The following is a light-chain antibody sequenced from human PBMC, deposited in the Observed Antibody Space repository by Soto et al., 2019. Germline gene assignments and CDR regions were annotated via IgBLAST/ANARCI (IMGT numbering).Light chain of an antibody. CDR1: SSDVGGYNY. CDR3: CSYAGSYTFV. CDR2: DVS. V-gene: IGLV2-11*01. J-gene: IGLJ1*01. Sequence: QSVLTQPRSVSGSPGQSVTISCTGTSSDVGGYNYVSWYQQHPGTAPKLMIYDVSQRPSGLPDRFSGSKSGNTASLTISGLQVEDEADYYCCSYAGSYTFVIGTGTKVTVL.